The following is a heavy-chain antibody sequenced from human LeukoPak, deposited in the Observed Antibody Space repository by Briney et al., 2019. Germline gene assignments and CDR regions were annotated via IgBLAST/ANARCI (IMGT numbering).Heavy chain of an antibody. CDR3: ARGLTHLNPPFVY. V-gene: IGHV3-64*01. CDR2: ISSNGGST. D-gene: IGHD3-9*01. J-gene: IGHJ4*02. Sequence: GGSLRLSCAASGFTFSSYAMHWVRQAPGKGLEYVSAISSNGGSTYYANSVKGRFTISRDNSKNTLYLQMGSLRAEDMAVYYCARGLTHLNPPFVYWGQGTLVTVSS. CDR1: GFTFSSYA.